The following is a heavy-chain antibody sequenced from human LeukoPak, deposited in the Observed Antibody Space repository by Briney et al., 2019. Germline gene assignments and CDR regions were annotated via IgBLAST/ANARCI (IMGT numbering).Heavy chain of an antibody. CDR2: ISYDGSNK. Sequence: GGSLRLSCAASGFTFSSYAMHWVRQAPGKGLEWVAVISYDGSNKYYADSVKGRFTISRDNSKNALYLQMNSLRAEDTAVYYCARALGGYGDYWGQGTLVTVSS. J-gene: IGHJ4*02. V-gene: IGHV3-30-3*01. CDR1: GFTFSSYA. D-gene: IGHD5-12*01. CDR3: ARALGGYGDY.